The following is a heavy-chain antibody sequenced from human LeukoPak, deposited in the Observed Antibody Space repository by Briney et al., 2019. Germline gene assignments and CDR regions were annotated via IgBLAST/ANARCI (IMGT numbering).Heavy chain of an antibody. CDR1: GFDFGDYD. CDR3: TRMNRGGVRGVMFHP. D-gene: IGHD3-10*01. Sequence: GGSLRLSCAASGFDFGDYDLSWVRQAPGKGREWVGLIRGRAYGGTTEYATSVKGTFTISRDNSRYIVYLQMNSLKTEDSAVYYCTRMNRGGVRGVMFHPWGQGTRVTASS. J-gene: IGHJ5*02. V-gene: IGHV3-49*04. CDR2: IRGRAYGGTT.